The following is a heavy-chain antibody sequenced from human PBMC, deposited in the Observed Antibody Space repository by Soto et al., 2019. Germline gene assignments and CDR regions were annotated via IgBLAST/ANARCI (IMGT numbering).Heavy chain of an antibody. CDR2: IYYSGST. CDR3: ARGGTYYYDSTSGMDV. CDR1: GGSISRGGYY. J-gene: IGHJ6*02. V-gene: IGHV4-31*03. D-gene: IGHD3-22*01. Sequence: SVTCTVSGGSISRGGYYWSWIRQHPGKGLEWIVYIYYSGSTYYKPSLNSRVTISVDTSKNQFSLRLSSVTAADTAVYYCARGGTYYYDSTSGMDVWGQGTTVTVS.